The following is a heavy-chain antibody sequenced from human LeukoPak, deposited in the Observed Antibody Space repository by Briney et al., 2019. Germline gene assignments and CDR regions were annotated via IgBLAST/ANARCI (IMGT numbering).Heavy chain of an antibody. CDR1: GFTFSSYW. CDR2: IKQDGSEK. J-gene: IGHJ2*01. V-gene: IGHV3-7*01. D-gene: IGHD6-19*01. Sequence: GGALRLSCAASGFTFSSYWMTWVRQAPGKGQGWVANIKQDGSEKYYVDSVKGRFTISRDNAKNSLYLQMNSLRAEDTAVYYCASYIAVADPYWYFDLWGRGTLVTVSS. CDR3: ASYIAVADPYWYFDL.